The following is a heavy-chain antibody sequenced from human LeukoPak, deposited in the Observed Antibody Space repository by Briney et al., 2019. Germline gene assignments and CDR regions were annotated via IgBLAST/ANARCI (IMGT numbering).Heavy chain of an antibody. CDR1: GFTVSSNY. Sequence: SGGSLRLSCAASGFTVSSNYMSWVRQAPGKGLEWVSVIYSGGSTYYADSVKGRFTISRDNSKNTLYLQMNSLRAEDTAVYYCVKEQQLGRAYCYYMDVWGKGTTVAVSS. CDR3: VKEQQLGRAYCYYMDV. J-gene: IGHJ6*03. D-gene: IGHD6-13*01. V-gene: IGHV3-66*02. CDR2: IYSGGST.